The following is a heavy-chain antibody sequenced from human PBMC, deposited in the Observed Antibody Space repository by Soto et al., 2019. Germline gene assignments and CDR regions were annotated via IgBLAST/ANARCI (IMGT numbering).Heavy chain of an antibody. V-gene: IGHV1-69*06. CDR3: ASTTVTRRYYYYGMDV. CDR2: SIPIFRTA. Sequence: QVQLVQSGAEVKKPGSSVKVSCKASGGTFSSYAISWVRQAPGQGLEVMGGSIPIFRTANYAQKFQGRVTITADKSTSTASMELSSLRSEDTAVYYCASTTVTRRYYYYGMDVWGQGTTVTVSS. D-gene: IGHD4-17*01. J-gene: IGHJ6*02. CDR1: GGTFSSYA.